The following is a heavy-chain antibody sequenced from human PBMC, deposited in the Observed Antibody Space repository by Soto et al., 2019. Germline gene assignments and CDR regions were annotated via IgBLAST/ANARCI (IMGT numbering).Heavy chain of an antibody. V-gene: IGHV3-66*01. CDR2: MYAGGNT. D-gene: IGHD3-3*01. CDR3: GGPFPGISILERAY. J-gene: IGHJ4*02. CDR1: GIAVSSSY. Sequence: EVQLVESGGGLVQPGGSLRLSCAASGIAVSSSYMSWVRQTPGKGPEWVSVMYAGGNTYYADAVRGRFTISRDTSRNIVFRQMSRLRTEDRVEDYWGGPFPGISILERAYGAQGTLVPAPS.